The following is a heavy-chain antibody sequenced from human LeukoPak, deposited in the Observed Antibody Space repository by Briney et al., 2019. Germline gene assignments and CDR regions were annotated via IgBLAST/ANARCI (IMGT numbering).Heavy chain of an antibody. J-gene: IGHJ6*02. D-gene: IGHD6-13*01. CDR3: ARVGYSSSWYDSHYYYYGMNV. V-gene: IGHV3-7*01. CDR1: GFTFSSYW. Sequence: GGSLRLSCAASGFTFSSYWMSWVRQAPRKGLEWVANIKQDGSEKYYVDSVKGRFTISRDNAKNSLYLQMNSLRAEDTAVYYCARVGYSSSWYDSHYYYYGMNVWGQGTTVTVSS. CDR2: IKQDGSEK.